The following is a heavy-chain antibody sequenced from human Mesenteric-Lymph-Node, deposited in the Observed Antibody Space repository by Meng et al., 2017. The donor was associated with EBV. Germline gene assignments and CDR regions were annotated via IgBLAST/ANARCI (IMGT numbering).Heavy chain of an antibody. CDR2: ISNSGTTI. J-gene: IGHJ4*02. Sequence: QVQLVESGGGLVKPGGFLRLSCAASGFTFSDYDMSWIRQAPGKGLEWVSYISNSGTTIYNADSVKGRFSISRDNPKSSLYLQMNSLRADDTAVYYCARATEYGDYDYWGQGTLVTVSS. D-gene: IGHD4-17*01. CDR1: GFTFSDYD. CDR3: ARATEYGDYDY. V-gene: IGHV3-11*01.